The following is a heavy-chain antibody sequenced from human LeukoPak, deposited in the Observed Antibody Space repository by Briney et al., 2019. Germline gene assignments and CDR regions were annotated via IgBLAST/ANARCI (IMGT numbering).Heavy chain of an antibody. D-gene: IGHD6-19*01. CDR2: IYYSGST. V-gene: IGHV4-39*01. Sequence: SETLSLTCTVSGGSVGSSAYFWGWIRQPPGKGLEWIGNIYYSGSTYYNPSLKSQVTVSIDTSKHQYSLKLSSVTAADTAVYYCARRASYSTGWYYFDYWGQGTLVTVSS. CDR1: GGSVGSSAYF. J-gene: IGHJ4*02. CDR3: ARRASYSTGWYYFDY.